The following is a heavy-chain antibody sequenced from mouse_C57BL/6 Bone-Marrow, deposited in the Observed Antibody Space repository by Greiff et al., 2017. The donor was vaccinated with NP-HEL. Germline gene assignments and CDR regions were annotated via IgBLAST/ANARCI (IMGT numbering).Heavy chain of an antibody. Sequence: EVQGVESGGDLVKPGGSLKLSCAASGFTFSSYGMSWVRQTPDKRLEWVANISSGGSYTYYPDSVKGRFTISRDNAKNTLYLQMSSLKSEYTAMYYCARHRQLLYFYDWGQCTTLTAAS. J-gene: IGHJ2*01. CDR2: ISSGGSYT. CDR1: GFTFSSYG. D-gene: IGHD2-12*01. CDR3: ARHRQLLYFYD. V-gene: IGHV5-6*01.